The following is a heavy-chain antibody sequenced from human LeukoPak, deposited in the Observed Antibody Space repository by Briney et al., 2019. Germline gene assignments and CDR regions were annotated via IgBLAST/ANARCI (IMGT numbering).Heavy chain of an antibody. CDR1: GGSISSGSYY. V-gene: IGHV4-61*02. J-gene: IGHJ6*03. CDR3: ARDRYSYGSYYYYYYMDV. D-gene: IGHD5-18*01. CDR2: IYTSGST. Sequence: SSETLSLTCTVSGGSISSGSYYWSWIRQPAGKGLEWIGRIYTSGSTNYNPSLKSRVTISVDTSKNQFSLKLSSVTAADTAVYYCARDRYSYGSYYYYYYMDVWGKGTMVTVSS.